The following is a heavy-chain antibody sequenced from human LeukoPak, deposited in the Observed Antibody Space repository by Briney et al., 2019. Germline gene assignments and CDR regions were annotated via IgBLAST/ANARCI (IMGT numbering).Heavy chain of an antibody. Sequence: GSLRLSCAASGFTFSSYAVSWVRQAPGKGLEWVGEINHSGSTNYNPSLKSRVTISVDTSKNQFSLKLSSVTAADTAVYYCARGRTARPIDYWGQGTLVTVSS. D-gene: IGHD6-6*01. J-gene: IGHJ4*02. V-gene: IGHV4-34*01. CDR3: ARGRTARPIDY. CDR2: INHSGST. CDR1: GFTFSSYA.